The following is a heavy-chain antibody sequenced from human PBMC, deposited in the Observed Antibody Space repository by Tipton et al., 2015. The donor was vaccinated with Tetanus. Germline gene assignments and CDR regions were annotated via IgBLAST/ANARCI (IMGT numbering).Heavy chain of an antibody. CDR3: AIVVPYYFDY. CDR2: IYYSGST. J-gene: IGHJ4*02. CDR1: GGSISSSSYY. Sequence: GLVKPSETLSLTCTVSGGSISSSSYYWGWIRQPPGKGLEWIGCIYYSGSTYYNPSLKSRVTISVDTSKNQFSLKLSSVTAADTAVYYCAIVVPYYFDYWGQGTLVTVSS. V-gene: IGHV4-39*01. D-gene: IGHD2-15*01.